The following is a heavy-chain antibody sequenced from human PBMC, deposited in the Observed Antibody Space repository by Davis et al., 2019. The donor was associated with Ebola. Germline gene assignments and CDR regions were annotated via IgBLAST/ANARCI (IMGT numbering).Heavy chain of an antibody. CDR2: INHSGST. CDR3: ARVSGMVHYYYGMDV. Sequence: SETLSLTCAVYGGSFTGYCWSWIRQPPGKGLEWIGDINHSGSTNNNPSLKSRVTISLDQSKNQFSLKLSSVTAADTAVYYCARVSGMVHYYYGMDVWGQGTTVTVSS. J-gene: IGHJ6*02. CDR1: GGSFTGYC. V-gene: IGHV4-34*01. D-gene: IGHD2-15*01.